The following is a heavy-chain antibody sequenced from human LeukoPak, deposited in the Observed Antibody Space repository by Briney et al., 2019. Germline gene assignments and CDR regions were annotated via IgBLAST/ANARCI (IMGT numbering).Heavy chain of an antibody. CDR1: GGSISSTNHY. V-gene: IGHV4-39*01. CDR2: IYYSGST. J-gene: IGHJ4*02. Sequence: PSETLSLTCTVSGGSISSTNHYWSWLRQPPGKGLEWIGVIYYSGSTYYNPSLKSRVTISVDTSKNQFSLKLSSVTAADTAVYYCAGGYDYTSISIDYWGQGTLVTVSS. D-gene: IGHD4-11*01. CDR3: AGGYDYTSISIDY.